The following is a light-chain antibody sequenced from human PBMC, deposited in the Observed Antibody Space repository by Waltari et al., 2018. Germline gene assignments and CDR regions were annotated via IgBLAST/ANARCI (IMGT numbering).Light chain of an antibody. CDR1: SSDVGRYNL. V-gene: IGLV2-23*01. J-gene: IGLJ2*01. CDR3: CSYAGSSTYVV. CDR2: EGS. Sequence: QSALTQPASVSGSPGQSITISCTGTSSDVGRYNLVSWYQQHPGKAPQLMIYEGSKRPSGVSNRFSGSKSGNTASLTISGLQPEDEADYYCCSYAGSSTYVVFGGGTKLTVL.